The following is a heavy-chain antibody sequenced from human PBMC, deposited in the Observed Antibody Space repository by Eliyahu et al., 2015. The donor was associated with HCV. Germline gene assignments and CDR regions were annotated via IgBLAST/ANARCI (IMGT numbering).Heavy chain of an antibody. V-gene: IGHV3-33*01. D-gene: IGHD3-16*01. CDR3: ASLGGGAGDY. CDR1: GFTFSNYG. CDR2: IWYDGSNK. J-gene: IGHJ4*02. Sequence: QVQLVESGGGVVQPGXXXRXXCEASGFTFSNYGXXWVRQAPGKGLEWVAVIWYDGSNKYYADSVKGRFTISRDNSKKTLYLQMNSLRAEDTAVYFCASLGGGAGDYWGQGTLVTVSS.